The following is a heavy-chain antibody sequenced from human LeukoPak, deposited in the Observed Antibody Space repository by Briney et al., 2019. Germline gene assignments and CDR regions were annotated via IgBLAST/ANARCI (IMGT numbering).Heavy chain of an antibody. J-gene: IGHJ4*02. Sequence: GRSLRLSCAASGLTFSSYNIHWVRQAPGKGLEWVAVMSYDGSNKYYADSVKGRFTISRDNSQNTVYLQMNSLRAEDPAVYYCARELHHGWFDYWGQGTLVTVSS. CDR3: ARELHHGWFDY. D-gene: IGHD6-19*01. CDR1: GLTFSSYN. CDR2: MSYDGSNK. V-gene: IGHV3-30-3*01.